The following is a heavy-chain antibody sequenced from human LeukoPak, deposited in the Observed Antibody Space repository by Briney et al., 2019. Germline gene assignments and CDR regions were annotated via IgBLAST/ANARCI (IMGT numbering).Heavy chain of an antibody. Sequence: GGSLRLSCAASGFTVSSNYMSWVRQAPGKGLEWVSSIYSGGSTYYTDSVKGRFTISRDNSKNTLYLQMNSLRAEDTAVYYCAKHLSAMASFDYWGQGTLVTVSS. J-gene: IGHJ4*02. CDR2: IYSGGST. CDR3: AKHLSAMASFDY. V-gene: IGHV3-66*04. CDR1: GFTVSSNY. D-gene: IGHD5-18*01.